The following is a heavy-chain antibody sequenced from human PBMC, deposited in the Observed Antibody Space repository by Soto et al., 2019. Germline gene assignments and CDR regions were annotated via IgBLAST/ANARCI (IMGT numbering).Heavy chain of an antibody. J-gene: IGHJ5*02. Sequence: PSETLSLTCTVSGGSISSYYWSWIRQPAGKGLEWIGRIYTSGSTNYNPSLKSRVTMSVDKSKNQFSLKLSSVTAADTAVYYCARDNSKTDMVPRWFDHWGQGTLVTVSS. CDR1: GGSISSYY. V-gene: IGHV4-4*07. CDR2: IYTSGST. D-gene: IGHD3-10*01. CDR3: ARDNSKTDMVPRWFDH.